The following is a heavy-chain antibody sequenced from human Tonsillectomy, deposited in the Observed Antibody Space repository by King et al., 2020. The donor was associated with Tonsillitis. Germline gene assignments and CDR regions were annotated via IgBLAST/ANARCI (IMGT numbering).Heavy chain of an antibody. Sequence: QLQESGPRLVKPSETLSLTCTVSGASISSTTYPWGWIRQPPGKGLEWIGNIHYSRTSKYNPSLKSRVTISVDTSRNQFSLKLSSVTAADTAVYYCASRQRSTWYGRSDYWGQGTLVTVSS. D-gene: IGHD6-13*01. J-gene: IGHJ4*02. CDR1: GASISSTTYP. CDR2: IHYSRTS. V-gene: IGHV4-39*01. CDR3: ASRQRSTWYGRSDY.